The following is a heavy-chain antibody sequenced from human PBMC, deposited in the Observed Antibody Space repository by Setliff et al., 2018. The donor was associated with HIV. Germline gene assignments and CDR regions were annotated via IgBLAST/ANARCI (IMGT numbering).Heavy chain of an antibody. D-gene: IGHD3-3*01. CDR3: AGVSSQFSEWRKDYFEY. CDR1: GYTLTDLY. CDR2: ITPNSGGT. J-gene: IGHJ4*02. V-gene: IGHV1-2*02. Sequence: GASVKVSCKASGYTLTDLYIHWVRQAPGQGLEWMGWITPNSGGTEYAGKFQGRVTLTRDTSINTAYMEVTRLTSDDTAVYYCAGVSSQFSEWRKDYFEYWGQGSLVTVSS.